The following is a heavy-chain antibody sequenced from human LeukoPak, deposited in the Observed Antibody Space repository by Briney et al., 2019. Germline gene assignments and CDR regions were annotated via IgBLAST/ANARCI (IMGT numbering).Heavy chain of an antibody. CDR1: GGSISSYY. D-gene: IGHD6-13*01. J-gene: IGHJ3*02. CDR3: ASEDSSSWYSRKEGAFDI. CDR2: IYTSGST. V-gene: IGHV4-4*07. Sequence: PSETLSLTSTVSGGSISSYYWSWIRQPAGKGLEWIGRIYTSGSTNYNPSLKSRVTMSVDTSKNQFSLQLSSVTAADTAVYYCASEDSSSWYSRKEGAFDIWGQGTMVTVSS.